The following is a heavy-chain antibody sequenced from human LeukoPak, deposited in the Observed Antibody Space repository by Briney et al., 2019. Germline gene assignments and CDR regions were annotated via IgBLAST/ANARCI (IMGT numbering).Heavy chain of an antibody. V-gene: IGHV3-23*01. CDR3: AKDDAWGRYQD. D-gene: IGHD3-16*01. J-gene: IGHJ1*01. CDR2: IRTDGVTT. CDR1: GFTFSFHG. Sequence: GGTLRLSCAASGFTFSFHGMNWVRQAPGRGLEWVSGIRTDGVTTYYADSVKGRFTISRDNSKSTLYLQMSSLGAEATAVYFCAKDDAWGRYQDWGQGTLVTVSS.